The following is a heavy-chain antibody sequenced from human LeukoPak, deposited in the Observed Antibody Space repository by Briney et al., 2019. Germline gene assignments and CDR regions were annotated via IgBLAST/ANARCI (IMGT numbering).Heavy chain of an antibody. V-gene: IGHV1-8*03. D-gene: IGHD5-12*01. CDR1: GYTFTSYD. Sequence: ASVKVSCKASGYTFTSYDINWVRQATGQGLEWMGWMNPNSGNTGYAQKFQGRVTITRNTSISTAYMELSSLRSEDTAVYYCARGLSIGWLGYYYYYYMDVWGKGTTVTVSS. CDR2: MNPNSGNT. CDR3: ARGLSIGWLGYYYYYYMDV. J-gene: IGHJ6*03.